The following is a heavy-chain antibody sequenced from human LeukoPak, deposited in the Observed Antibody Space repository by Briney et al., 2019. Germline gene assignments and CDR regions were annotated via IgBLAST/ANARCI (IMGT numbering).Heavy chain of an antibody. D-gene: IGHD2-2*01. CDR1: GYTFTGYY. Sequence: GASVKVSCKASGYTFTGYYMHWVRQAPGQGLEWMGWINPNSGGTNYAQKFQGRVTMTRDTSISTAYMELSRLRSDDTAVYYCARFPPYCSSTSCPYGYYYGMDVWGQGTTVTVSS. CDR3: ARFPPYCSSTSCPYGYYYGMDV. CDR2: INPNSGGT. J-gene: IGHJ6*02. V-gene: IGHV1-2*02.